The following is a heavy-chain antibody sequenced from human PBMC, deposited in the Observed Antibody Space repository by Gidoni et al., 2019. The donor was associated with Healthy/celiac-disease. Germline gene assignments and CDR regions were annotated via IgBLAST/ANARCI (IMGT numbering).Heavy chain of an antibody. CDR3: ARDNSVITNLFDY. D-gene: IGHD2-21*01. CDR1: VYTFTSYG. V-gene: IGHV1-18*01. Sequence: QVPLVQSGAEVTKPGASVTVSCKSSVYTFTSYGISWVRQAPGQGLEWMGWISAYKGNTNYAQKLQGRVTMTTDTSTSTADRELRSLRSDDTAVYYCARDNSVITNLFDYWGQGTLVTVSS. J-gene: IGHJ4*02. CDR2: ISAYKGNT.